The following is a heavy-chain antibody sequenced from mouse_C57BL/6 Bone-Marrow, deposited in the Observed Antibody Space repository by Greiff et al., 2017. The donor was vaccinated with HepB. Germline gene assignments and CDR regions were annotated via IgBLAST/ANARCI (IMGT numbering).Heavy chain of an antibody. CDR2: ISSGGSYT. V-gene: IGHV5-6*01. CDR1: GFTFSSYG. J-gene: IGHJ1*03. CDR3: ARHLYWYFDV. Sequence: EVMLVESGGDLVKPGGSLKLSCAASGFTFSSYGMSWVRQTPDKRLEWVATISSGGSYTYYPDSVKGRFTISRDNAKNTLYLPMSSLKSEDTAMYYCARHLYWYFDVWGTGTTVTVSS.